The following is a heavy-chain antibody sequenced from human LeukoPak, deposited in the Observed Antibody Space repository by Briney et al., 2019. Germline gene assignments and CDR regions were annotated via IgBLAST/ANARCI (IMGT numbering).Heavy chain of an antibody. CDR3: ARLDDYMNYFEY. V-gene: IGHV5-51*01. CDR2: IYPADSDT. Sequence: GESLKISCQASGYSFTSYWIGWVRQMPGKGLEWMGIIYPADSDTRYSPSFQGQVTISADKSISTAYLQWSSLKASDTAVYYCARLDDYMNYFEYWGQGTLVTVSS. J-gene: IGHJ4*02. D-gene: IGHD5-24*01. CDR1: GYSFTSYW.